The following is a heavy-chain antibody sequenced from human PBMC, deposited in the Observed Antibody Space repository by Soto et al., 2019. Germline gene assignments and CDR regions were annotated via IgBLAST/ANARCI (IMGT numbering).Heavy chain of an antibody. CDR2: IYYSGST. D-gene: IGHD2-2*01. CDR3: ARLPPVVVPAAIWGAFDI. CDR1: GGSISSYY. Sequence: SETMSLTCTVSGGSISSYYWSWIRQPPGKGLEWIGYIYYSGSTNYNPPLKSRVTISVDTSKNQFSLKLSSVTAADTAVYYCARLPPVVVPAAIWGAFDIWGQGTMVTVSS. V-gene: IGHV4-59*08. J-gene: IGHJ3*02.